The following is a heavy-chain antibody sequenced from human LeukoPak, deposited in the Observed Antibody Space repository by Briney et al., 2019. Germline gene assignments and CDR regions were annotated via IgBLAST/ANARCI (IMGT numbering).Heavy chain of an antibody. V-gene: IGHV4-34*01. CDR3: ARRSYSSGWYWFDP. D-gene: IGHD6-19*01. J-gene: IGHJ5*02. CDR1: GESFSNYY. Sequence: SETLSLTCAVYGESFSNYYWTWIRQPPGKGLEWIGEINHRGRTNYNPSLKSRVTISVDTSKNQFSLKLSPVTAADTAVYYCARRSYSSGWYWFDPWGQGTLVTVSS. CDR2: INHRGRT.